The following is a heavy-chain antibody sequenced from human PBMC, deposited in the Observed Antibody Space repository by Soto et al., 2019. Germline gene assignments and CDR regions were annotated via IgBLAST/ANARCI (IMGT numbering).Heavy chain of an antibody. Sequence: GGSLSLSCAASGFPVSSNYMSWVRQAPGKGLEWVSVIYSGGSTYYADSVKGRFTISRDNSKNTLYLQMNSLRAEDTAVYYCARDRIPTGMDVWGQGTTVTVSS. CDR1: GFPVSSNY. CDR3: ARDRIPTGMDV. V-gene: IGHV3-66*01. J-gene: IGHJ6*02. CDR2: IYSGGST.